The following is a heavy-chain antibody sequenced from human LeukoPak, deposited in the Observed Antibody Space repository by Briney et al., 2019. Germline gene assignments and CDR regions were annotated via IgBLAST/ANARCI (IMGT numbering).Heavy chain of an antibody. Sequence: GGSLRLSCAASGFTFSSCSMNWVRQAPGKGLEWVSYISSSSSTIYYADSVKGRFTISRDNAKNSLYLQMNSLRAEDTAVYYCAREWSATIDYWGQGTLVTVSS. D-gene: IGHD5-12*01. J-gene: IGHJ4*02. V-gene: IGHV3-48*01. CDR1: GFTFSSCS. CDR2: ISSSSSTI. CDR3: AREWSATIDY.